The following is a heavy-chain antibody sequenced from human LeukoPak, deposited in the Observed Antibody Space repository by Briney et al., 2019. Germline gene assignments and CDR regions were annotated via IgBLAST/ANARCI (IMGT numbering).Heavy chain of an antibody. CDR1: GGSISSSSYY. D-gene: IGHD1-26*01. CDR3: ARSVQWELLPFDY. V-gene: IGHV4-39*07. J-gene: IGHJ4*02. CDR2: IYYSGST. Sequence: SETLSLTCTVSGGSISSSSYYWGWIRQPPGKGLEWIGSIYYSGSTYYNPYLKSRVTISVDTSKNQFSLKLSSVTAADTAVYYCARSVQWELLPFDYWGQGTLITVSS.